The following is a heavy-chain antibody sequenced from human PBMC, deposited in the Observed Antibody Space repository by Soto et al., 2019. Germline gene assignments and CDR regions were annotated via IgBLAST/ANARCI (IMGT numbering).Heavy chain of an antibody. J-gene: IGHJ6*03. CDR1: GGTFSSYT. V-gene: IGHV1-69*08. Sequence: QVQLVQSGAEVKKPGSSVKVSCKASGGTFSSYTISWVRQAPGQGLDWMGRIIPILGIANYVQNCQGRVTITADKSTSTAYIELSTLRSKDTAVYYCARDGVAQPDYYYVDVWGKRTTVTVSS. CDR2: IIPILGIA. CDR3: ARDGVAQPDYYYVDV. D-gene: IGHD2-15*01.